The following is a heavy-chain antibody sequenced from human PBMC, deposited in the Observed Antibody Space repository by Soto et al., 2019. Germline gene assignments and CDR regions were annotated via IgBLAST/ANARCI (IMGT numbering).Heavy chain of an antibody. CDR1: GFTFSRYD. Sequence: EVQLVESGGGLVQPGGSLSLSCIASGFTFSRYDMHWVRHATGRGLEWVSAIGSVGDIYYADSVKGRFTISRENAKNSLSLQMNSLRAEDTAVYYCARATTIYWGMDVWGQGTTVTVSS. CDR2: IGSVGDI. V-gene: IGHV3-13*01. J-gene: IGHJ6*02. CDR3: ARATTIYWGMDV. D-gene: IGHD3-3*01.